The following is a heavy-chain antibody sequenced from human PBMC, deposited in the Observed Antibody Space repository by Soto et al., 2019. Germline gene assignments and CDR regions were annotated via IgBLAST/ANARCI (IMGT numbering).Heavy chain of an antibody. D-gene: IGHD3-22*01. V-gene: IGHV4-38-2*01. CDR3: ARSGVTMIVVAFDY. Sequence: PSETLSLTCAVSGYSISSGYYWGCIRQPPGKGLEWIGSIYHSGSTYYNPSLKSRVTISVDTSKNQFSLKLSSVTAADTAVYYCARSGVTMIVVAFDYWGQGTLVTVSS. CDR1: GYSISSGYY. J-gene: IGHJ4*02. CDR2: IYHSGST.